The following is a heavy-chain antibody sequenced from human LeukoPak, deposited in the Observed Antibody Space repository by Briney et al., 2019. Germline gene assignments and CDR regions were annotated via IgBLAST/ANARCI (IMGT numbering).Heavy chain of an antibody. CDR2: IYYSGST. D-gene: IGHD1-1*01. Sequence: SETLSLACTVSGGSISSGGYYWSWIRQHPGKGLEWIGYIYYSGSTYYNPSHKSRVTISVDTSKNQFSLKLSSVTAADTAVYYCARDWNGAFDIWGQGTMVTVSS. CDR1: GGSISSGGYY. CDR3: ARDWNGAFDI. V-gene: IGHV4-31*03. J-gene: IGHJ3*02.